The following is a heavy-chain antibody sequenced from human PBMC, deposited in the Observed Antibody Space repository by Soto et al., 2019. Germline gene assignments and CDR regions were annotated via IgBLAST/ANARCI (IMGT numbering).Heavy chain of an antibody. CDR3: AKGRGYCSSTSCYVGSDY. CDR1: GFTFSSYA. D-gene: IGHD2-2*01. V-gene: IGHV3-23*01. J-gene: IGHJ4*02. CDR2: ISGSGGST. Sequence: EVQLLESGGGLVQPGGSRRLSCAASGFTFSSYARSWVRQAPGKGREWVSAISGSGGSTYYADSVKGRFTISRDNSKNTLYLQMNSLRAEDTAVYYCAKGRGYCSSTSCYVGSDYWGQGTLVTVSS.